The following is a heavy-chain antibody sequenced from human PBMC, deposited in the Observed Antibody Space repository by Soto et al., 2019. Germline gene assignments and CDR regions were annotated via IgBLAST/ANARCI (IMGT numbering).Heavy chain of an antibody. V-gene: IGHV3-23*01. Sequence: EVQLLDSGGGLVQPGGSLRLSCAASGFTFNNYAMTWVREAPGKGLEWVSAISGGGDTTSYADSVKGRFAVSRDGSKNTLYLQMSSLRAEDTALYYCAKGRGGLWSLAPSVYFWGQGTLVTVSS. CDR3: AKGRGGLWSLAPSVYF. J-gene: IGHJ4*02. D-gene: IGHD3-3*01. CDR1: GFTFNNYA. CDR2: ISGGGDTT.